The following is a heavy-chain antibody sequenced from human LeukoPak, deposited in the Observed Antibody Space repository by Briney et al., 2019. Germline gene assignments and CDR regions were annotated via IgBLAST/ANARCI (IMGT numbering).Heavy chain of an antibody. CDR2: ISGSGGST. J-gene: IGHJ4*02. V-gene: IGHV3-23*01. D-gene: IGHD2-2*01. CDR3: AKSRGYCSSTSCYGGVDY. CDR1: GFTFSSYA. Sequence: PGGSLRLSCAASGFTFSSYAMSWVRQAPGKGLEWVSAISGSGGSTYYADFVKGRFTISRDNSKNTLYLQMNSLRAEDTAVYYCAKSRGYCSSTSCYGGVDYWGQGTLVTVSS.